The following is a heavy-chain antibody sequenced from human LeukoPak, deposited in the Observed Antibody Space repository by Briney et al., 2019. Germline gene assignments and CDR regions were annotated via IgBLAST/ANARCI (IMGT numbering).Heavy chain of an antibody. V-gene: IGHV1-2*02. CDR1: GYTFTSYG. Sequence: GASVKVSCKASGYTFTSYGISWVRQAPGQGLEWMGWINPNSGGTNYAQKFQGRVTMTRDTSISTAYMELSRLRSDDRAVYYCTRGIAARYWGQGTLVTVSS. D-gene: IGHD6-13*01. J-gene: IGHJ4*02. CDR3: TRGIAARY. CDR2: INPNSGGT.